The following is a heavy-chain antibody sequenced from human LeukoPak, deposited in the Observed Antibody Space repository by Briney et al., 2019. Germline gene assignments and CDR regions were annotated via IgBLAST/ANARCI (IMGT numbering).Heavy chain of an antibody. CDR3: ARDKVSSGMDV. J-gene: IGHJ6*02. D-gene: IGHD3-10*01. CDR1: GFIFSDFY. Sequence: GGSLRLSCAASGFIFSDFYMSWIRQAPGKGLEWVSYIRSSSGYTNYADSVKGRFTISRDNAKNSLYLQMNSLRAEDTAVYYCARDKVSSGMDVWGQGTTVTVSS. CDR2: IRSSSGYT. V-gene: IGHV3-11*06.